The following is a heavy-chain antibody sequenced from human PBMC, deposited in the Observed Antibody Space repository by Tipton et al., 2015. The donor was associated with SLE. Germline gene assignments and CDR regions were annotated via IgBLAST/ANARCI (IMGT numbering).Heavy chain of an antibody. D-gene: IGHD6-13*01. J-gene: IGHJ5*02. CDR2: INHSGST. CDR1: GGSFSGYY. CDR3: ATLTDGIAAAGTGNWFDP. V-gene: IGHV4-34*01. Sequence: GLVKPSETLSLTCAVYGGSFSGYYWSWIRQPPGKGLEWIGEINHSGSTNYNPSLKSRVTISVDTSKNQFSLKLSSVTAADTAVYYCATLTDGIAAAGTGNWFDPWGQGTLVTVSS.